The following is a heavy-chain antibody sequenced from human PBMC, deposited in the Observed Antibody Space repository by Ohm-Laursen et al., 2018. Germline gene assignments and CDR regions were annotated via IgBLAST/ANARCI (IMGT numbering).Heavy chain of an antibody. Sequence: SLRLSCAATGFTFSSYGMHWVRQAPGKGLEWVAVISYDGSNKYYADSVKGRFTISRDNSKNTLYLQMNSLRAEDTALYYCAKDMGIAAAGNTPKDYWGQGTLVTVSS. D-gene: IGHD6-13*01. CDR2: ISYDGSNK. CDR3: AKDMGIAAAGNTPKDY. J-gene: IGHJ4*02. V-gene: IGHV3-30*18. CDR1: GFTFSSYG.